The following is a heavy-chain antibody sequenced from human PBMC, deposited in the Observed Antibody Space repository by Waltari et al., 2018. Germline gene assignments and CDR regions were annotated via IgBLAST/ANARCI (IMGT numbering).Heavy chain of an antibody. CDR2: IYYSGTT. CDR1: GGSISSGGYY. Sequence: QVQLQESGPGLVKPSQTLSLTCTVSGGSISSGGYYWSWIRQHPGKGLEWIGYIYYSGTTYNTPSLKSRVTISVDTSRNRFSLKLSSVTAADTAVYYCARGGAIAARHFDYWGQGTLVTVSS. J-gene: IGHJ4*02. D-gene: IGHD6-6*01. CDR3: ARGGAIAARHFDY. V-gene: IGHV4-31*03.